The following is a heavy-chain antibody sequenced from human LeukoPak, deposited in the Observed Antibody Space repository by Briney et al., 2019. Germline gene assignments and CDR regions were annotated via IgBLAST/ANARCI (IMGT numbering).Heavy chain of an antibody. D-gene: IGHD2-15*01. CDR3: ARERVVAQIDYFDY. J-gene: IGHJ4*02. Sequence: SETLSLTCTVSGVSISSYHWSWIRQPPGKGLEWIGYIYYNGSTNYNPSLKSRVTISVDTSKNQFSLKLRSVTAADTAVYYCARERVVAQIDYFDYWGQGTLVTVSS. CDR1: GVSISSYH. CDR2: IYYNGST. V-gene: IGHV4-59*01.